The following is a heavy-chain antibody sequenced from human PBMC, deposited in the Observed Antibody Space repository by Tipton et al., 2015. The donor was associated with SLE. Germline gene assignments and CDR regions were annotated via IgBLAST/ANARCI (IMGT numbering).Heavy chain of an antibody. CDR1: GFTFSSYA. CDR3: AEDWYTSGLYYFHH. CDR2: ISGSGGST. D-gene: IGHD6-19*01. J-gene: IGHJ4*02. Sequence: SLRLSCAASGFTFSSYAMSWVRQAPGKGLEWVSAISGSGGSTYYADSVKGRFTISRDNSKNTLYLQMNSPRAEDTAVYYCAEDWYTSGLYYFHHWGQGTLVTVSS. V-gene: IGHV3-23*01.